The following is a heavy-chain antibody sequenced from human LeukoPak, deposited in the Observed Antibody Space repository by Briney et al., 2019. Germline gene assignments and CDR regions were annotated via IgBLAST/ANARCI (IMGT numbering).Heavy chain of an antibody. CDR1: GFTFSSYE. CDR2: ISSSGSTI. Sequence: PGGSLRLSCAASGFTFSSYEMNWVRQAPGKGLEWVSYISSSGSTIYYADSVKGRFTISRDNSKNTLYLQMNSLRAEDTAVYYCARRQSGTNSMDYWGQGTLVTVSS. V-gene: IGHV3-48*03. J-gene: IGHJ4*02. CDR3: ARRQSGTNSMDY. D-gene: IGHD1-26*01.